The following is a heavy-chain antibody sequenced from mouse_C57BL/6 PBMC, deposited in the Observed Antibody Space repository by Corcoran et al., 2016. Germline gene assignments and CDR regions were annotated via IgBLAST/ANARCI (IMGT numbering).Heavy chain of an antibody. CDR2: IYPGSGST. V-gene: IGHV1-55*01. CDR3: ARDDYDAGDAMDY. CDR1: GYTFTSYW. J-gene: IGHJ4*01. Sequence: QVQLQQPGAELVKPGASVKMSCKASGYTFTSYWITWVKQRPGQGLEWIGDIYPGSGSTNYNEKFKSKATLTVDTSSSTAYMQLSSLTSEDSAVYYCARDDYDAGDAMDYWGQGTSVTVSS. D-gene: IGHD2-4*01.